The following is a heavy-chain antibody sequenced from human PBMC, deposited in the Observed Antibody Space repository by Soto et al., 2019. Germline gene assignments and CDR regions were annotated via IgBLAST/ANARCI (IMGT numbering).Heavy chain of an antibody. D-gene: IGHD3-9*01. Sequence: HPGGSLRLSCAASGFTVSSNYMSWVRQAPGKGLEWVSVIYSGGSTYYADSVKGRFTISRDNSKNTLYLQMNSLRAEDTAVYYCARDRYYDSLTGYTRDYYYYMDVWGKVTTATVS. CDR3: ARDRYYDSLTGYTRDYYYYMDV. CDR2: IYSGGST. V-gene: IGHV3-66*01. CDR1: GFTVSSNY. J-gene: IGHJ6*03.